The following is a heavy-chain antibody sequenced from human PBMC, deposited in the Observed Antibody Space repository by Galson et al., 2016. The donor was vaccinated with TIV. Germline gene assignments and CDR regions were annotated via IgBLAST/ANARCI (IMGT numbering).Heavy chain of an antibody. V-gene: IGHV1-46*01. CDR3: ARVRSCGGDCYYGVY. D-gene: IGHD2-21*02. J-gene: IGHJ4*02. Sequence: SVKVSCKASGYTFTSYYLHWVRQAPGQGLEWMGIINPSGGGTSSPQKFQGRVTLTRDTSTSTVYMELSSLRSEDTAVYYCARVRSCGGDCYYGVYWGQGALVTVS. CDR1: GYTFTSYY. CDR2: INPSGGGT.